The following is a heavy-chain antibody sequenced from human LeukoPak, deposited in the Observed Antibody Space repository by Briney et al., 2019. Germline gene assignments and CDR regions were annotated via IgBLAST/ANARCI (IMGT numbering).Heavy chain of an antibody. D-gene: IGHD2-2*01. CDR1: GFSLSTSGVG. CDR3: ALCTSRYGFGVNFDY. J-gene: IGHJ4*02. CDR2: IYWNDDK. V-gene: IGHV2-5*01. Sequence: SGPTLVKPTQTLTLTCTFSGFSLSTSGVGVGWIRQPPGKALEWLALIYWNDDKRYSPSLKSRLTITKDTSKNQVVLTMTNMDPVDTATYYCALCTSRYGFGVNFDYWGQGTLVTVSS.